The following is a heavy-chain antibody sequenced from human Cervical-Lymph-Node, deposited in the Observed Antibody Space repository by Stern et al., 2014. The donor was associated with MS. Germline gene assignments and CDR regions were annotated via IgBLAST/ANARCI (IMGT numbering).Heavy chain of an antibody. D-gene: IGHD1-1*01. CDR3: TRVQRERRALDHFDP. J-gene: IGHJ5*02. CDR2: INPNGRTT. V-gene: IGHV1-46*03. CDR1: GYSFTTHY. Sequence: QVQLGQSGAEVKKPGASFNVSCEASGYSFTTHYMHWIRQAPGAGLEWVGMINPNGRTTTYARQCQGRVIITRDTSTSTIYLELTGLRSADTAVYFCTRVQRERRALDHFDPWGQGTLVTVSS.